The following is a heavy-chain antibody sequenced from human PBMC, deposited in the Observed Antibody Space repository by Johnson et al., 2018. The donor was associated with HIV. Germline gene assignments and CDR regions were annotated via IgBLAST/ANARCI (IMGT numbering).Heavy chain of an antibody. J-gene: IGHJ3*02. CDR1: GFTFSSYG. D-gene: IGHD1-26*01. Sequence: QVQLVESGGGVVQPGGSLRLSCAASGFTFSSYGMHWVRQAPGTGLEWVAFIRYDGSNKYYADSVKGRFTISRDNSKNTLYLQMNSLRAEDTALYYCARVVAFGWELNDAFDIWGQGTMVTVSS. CDR3: ARVVAFGWELNDAFDI. V-gene: IGHV3-30*02. CDR2: IRYDGSNK.